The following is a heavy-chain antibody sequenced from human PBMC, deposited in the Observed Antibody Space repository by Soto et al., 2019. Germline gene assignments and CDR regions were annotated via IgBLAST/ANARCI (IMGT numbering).Heavy chain of an antibody. J-gene: IGHJ4*02. CDR1: GGSISSSSYY. CDR2: IYCSGST. Sequence: PSETLSLTCTVSGGSISSSSYYWGWIRQPPGKGLEWIGSIYCSGSTYYNPSLKSRVTISVDTSKNQFSLKLSSVTAADTAVYYCARAILGFEIAAAGHWGQGTLVTVSS. V-gene: IGHV4-39*01. CDR3: ARAILGFEIAAAGH. D-gene: IGHD6-13*01.